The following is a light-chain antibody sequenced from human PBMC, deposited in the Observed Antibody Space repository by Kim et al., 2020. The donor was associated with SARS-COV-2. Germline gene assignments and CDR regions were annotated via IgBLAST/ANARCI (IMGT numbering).Light chain of an antibody. CDR1: QSVSSY. CDR2: DAS. V-gene: IGKV3-11*01. J-gene: IGKJ2*01. CDR3: QQRSNWPRT. Sequence: EIVLTQSPATLSLSPGERATLSCRASQSVSSYLAWYQQKPGQAPRLLIYDASNRATGIPARFSGSGSGTDFTLTISSLEPEDFAVYYCQQRSNWPRTFGQWTKLEI.